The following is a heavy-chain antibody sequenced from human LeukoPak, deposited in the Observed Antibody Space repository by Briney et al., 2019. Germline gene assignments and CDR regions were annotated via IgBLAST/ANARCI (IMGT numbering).Heavy chain of an antibody. D-gene: IGHD5-12*01. V-gene: IGHV3-23*01. J-gene: IGHJ4*02. CDR1: GFTFNTYA. CDR3: AKGNSGYNSGYYYHFFDY. Sequence: GGSLRLSCAASGFTFNTYAMSWVRQAPGKGLEWVSSIGGGGGTYYADSLKGRFTISRDNSKNTLYLQMNSLRAEDTAVYYCAKGNSGYNSGYYYHFFDYWGQGPLVTVSS. CDR2: IGGGGGT.